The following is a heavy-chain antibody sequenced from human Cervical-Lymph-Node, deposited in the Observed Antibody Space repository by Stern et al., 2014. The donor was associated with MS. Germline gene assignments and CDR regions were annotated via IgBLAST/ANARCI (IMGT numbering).Heavy chain of an antibody. CDR2: INPSGGCT. CDR3: ARDSYDSKLRFDF. CDR1: GFTFTSYD. V-gene: IGHV1-46*01. Sequence: QVQLVQSGAEVRKPGASVKVSCKASGFTFTSYDIHWVRQAPGQGLEWMGKINPSGGCTNYPQMFQDRVTVTRDTSTNTVYMELSSLRSEDTAVYYCARDSYDSKLRFDFWGQGTLVTVSS. D-gene: IGHD3-22*01. J-gene: IGHJ4*02.